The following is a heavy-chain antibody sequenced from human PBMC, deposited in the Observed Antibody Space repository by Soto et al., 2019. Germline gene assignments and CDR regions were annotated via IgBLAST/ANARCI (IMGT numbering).Heavy chain of an antibody. CDR2: IIPIFAPA. Sequence: QVQLVQYGAEVKKSGSSVKVSCKASGVTFSSYTIRWVRQSPGQGLEWMGGIIPIFAPANYAQKFQGRFTLPADESTITAYMELSRLRFEDTAVYYCAGTSWNYYYGMDGWGQWTTVTVSS. CDR3: AGTSWNYYYGMDG. V-gene: IGHV1-69*01. J-gene: IGHJ6*02. D-gene: IGHD6-13*01. CDR1: GVTFSSYT.